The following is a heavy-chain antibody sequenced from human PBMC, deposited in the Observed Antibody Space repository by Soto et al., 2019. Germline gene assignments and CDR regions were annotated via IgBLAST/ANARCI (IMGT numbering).Heavy chain of an antibody. V-gene: IGHV3-7*04. Sequence: EVQLVESGGGLVQPGGSLGLSCAASGFTFGTYWMTWVRQPPGKGLECVADIKPDGSERYYVDSVKGRFTISRDNAKNSLYLHMNSLRAEDTAVYYCATDLNWEHYWGQGTLVTVSS. D-gene: IGHD7-27*01. CDR3: ATDLNWEHY. J-gene: IGHJ4*02. CDR1: GFTFGTYW. CDR2: IKPDGSER.